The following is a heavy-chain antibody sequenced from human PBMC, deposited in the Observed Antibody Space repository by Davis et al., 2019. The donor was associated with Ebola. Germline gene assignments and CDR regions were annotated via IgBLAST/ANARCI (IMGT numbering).Heavy chain of an antibody. CDR1: GGTFSSYA. J-gene: IGHJ6*02. D-gene: IGHD5-12*01. CDR3: ARASGLRLPDYDYYGMDV. Sequence: SVKVSCKASGGTFSSYAISWVRQAPGQGLEWRGGIIPIFGTANYAQKFQGRVTITADESTSTAYMELSSLRSEDTAVYYCARASGLRLPDYDYYGMDVWGQGTTVTVSS. V-gene: IGHV1-69*13. CDR2: IIPIFGTA.